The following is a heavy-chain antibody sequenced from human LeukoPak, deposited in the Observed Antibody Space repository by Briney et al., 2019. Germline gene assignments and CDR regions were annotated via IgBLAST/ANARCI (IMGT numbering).Heavy chain of an antibody. D-gene: IGHD2-15*01. CDR2: IYQSGST. V-gene: IGHV4-38-2*02. Sequence: SETLSLTCAVSGDSISSDYYWAWIRQAPGRGLEWIGSIYQSGSTYKNPSLGSRVTMSVDTPKNHFSLTLSSLTAADTAVYYCARDSVSRHGRTSPYFDFWGQGTLVAVSS. CDR1: GDSISSDYY. CDR3: ARDSVSRHGRTSPYFDF. J-gene: IGHJ4*02.